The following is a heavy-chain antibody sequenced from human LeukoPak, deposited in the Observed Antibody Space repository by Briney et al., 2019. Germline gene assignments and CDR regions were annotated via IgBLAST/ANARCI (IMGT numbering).Heavy chain of an antibody. CDR3: ARVVVAAKGFDP. CDR2: INPNSGGT. Sequence: GASVKVSCKASGYTFTGYYMHWVRQAPGQGLEWMGWINPNSGGTNYAQKFQGRVTMTKDTSISTAYMELSRLRSDDTAVYYCARVVVAAKGFDPWGQGTLVTVSS. J-gene: IGHJ5*02. D-gene: IGHD2-15*01. V-gene: IGHV1-2*02. CDR1: GYTFTGYY.